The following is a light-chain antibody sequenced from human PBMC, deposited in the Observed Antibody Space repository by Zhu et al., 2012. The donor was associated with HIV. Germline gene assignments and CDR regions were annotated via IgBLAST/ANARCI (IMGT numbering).Light chain of an antibody. J-gene: IGKJ2*01. CDR1: QSISNN. V-gene: IGKV3-15*01. CDR2: GAS. CDR3: QHYVPSPMYT. Sequence: ETVMTQSPVTLSVSPGDRATLSCRASQSISNNLAWYQQKPGQAPRLLIYGASARPPSVPARFSGSGSGTEFTLTISRLEPEDFAVYYCQHYVPSPMYTFGQGTKLEIK.